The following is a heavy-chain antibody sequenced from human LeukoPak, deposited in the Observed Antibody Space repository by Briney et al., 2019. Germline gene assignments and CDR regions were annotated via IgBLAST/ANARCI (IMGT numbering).Heavy chain of an antibody. CDR2: IIPIFGTA. CDR3: AREYLSGGWFGEFTLDY. V-gene: IGHV1-69*15. CDR1: GGTFSSYT. J-gene: IGHJ4*02. D-gene: IGHD3-10*01. Sequence: SVKVSCKASGGTFSSYTISWVRQAPGQGLEWMGRIIPIFGTANYAQKFQGRVTITADESTSTAYMELSSLRSEDTAVYYCAREYLSGGWFGEFTLDYWGQGTLVTVSS.